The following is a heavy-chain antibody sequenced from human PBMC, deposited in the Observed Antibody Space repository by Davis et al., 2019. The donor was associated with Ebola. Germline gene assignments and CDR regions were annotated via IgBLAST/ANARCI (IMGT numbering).Heavy chain of an antibody. J-gene: IGHJ3*02. CDR1: GYTFSNYV. CDR2: INPYNGIS. Sequence: ASVKVSCKTSGYTFSNYVINWVRQAPGQGLEWMGFINPYNGISGYAQKFQGRVTVTRDTSTTTVYMDLSSLRSEDTALYYCTTPGGQDSGYDVFDIWGQGTMVTVSS. V-gene: IGHV1-8*02. CDR3: TTPGGQDSGYDVFDI. D-gene: IGHD5-12*01.